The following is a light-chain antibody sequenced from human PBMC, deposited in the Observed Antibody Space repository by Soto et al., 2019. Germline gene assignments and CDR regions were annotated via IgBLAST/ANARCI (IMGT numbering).Light chain of an antibody. V-gene: IGLV2-14*01. CDR2: EVS. CDR1: SSDVGGYNY. CDR3: LSYTTSYTYV. J-gene: IGLJ1*01. Sequence: SVLTQPASVSGFPGQSITISCTGTSSDVGGYNYVSWYEQHPGKAPKLMIYEVSSRPSGVSNRFSGSKSDNTASLTISGLQAEDEADYYCLSYTTSYTYVFGTGTKV.